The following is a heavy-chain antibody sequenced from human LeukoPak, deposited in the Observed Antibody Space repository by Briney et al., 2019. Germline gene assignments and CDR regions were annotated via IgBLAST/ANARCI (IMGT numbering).Heavy chain of an antibody. CDR2: INTDNGNA. V-gene: IGHV1-3*04. CDR1: GYTFTGFA. Sequence: ASVMVSCKASGYTFTGFAMHWVRQAPGQRLEWMGWINTDNGNAKYSQKFQDRVTITRDTSTDTAYMELSSLRSEDTAVYYCATGGPIVVVTTEYFQHWGQGTLVTVSS. D-gene: IGHD3-22*01. J-gene: IGHJ1*01. CDR3: ATGGPIVVVTTEYFQH.